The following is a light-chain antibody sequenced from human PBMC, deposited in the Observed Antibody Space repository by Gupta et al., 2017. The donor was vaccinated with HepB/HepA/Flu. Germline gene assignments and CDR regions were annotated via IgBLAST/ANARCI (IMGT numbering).Light chain of an antibody. Sequence: SSVLTQPPSVSVAPGKTARIPCGGNNIGSKSVHWYQQKPGQAPVLVVYDDSDRPSGIPERFSGSNSGNTATLTISRVEAGDEADYYCQVWDSSSDHHVVFGGGTKLTVL. CDR1: NIGSKS. CDR3: QVWDSSSDHHVV. CDR2: DDS. V-gene: IGLV3-21*03. J-gene: IGLJ2*01.